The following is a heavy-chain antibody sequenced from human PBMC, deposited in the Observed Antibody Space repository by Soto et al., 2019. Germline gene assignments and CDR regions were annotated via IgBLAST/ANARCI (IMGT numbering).Heavy chain of an antibody. CDR3: ARVRSGTYFVFYYNGMEV. D-gene: IGHD1-26*01. J-gene: IGHJ6*04. CDR1: GGTFSNYA. CDR2: IITMIGTA. V-gene: IGHV1-69*01. Sequence: QVQLVQSAAEVKKPGSSAKVSCKASGGTFSNYAFSWVRQAPGQGLEWMGGIITMIGTANYAEKFQGIVTITADESTRTVYPELSRLRAEDTALCYCARVRSGTYFVFYYNGMEVWGKGSAVTVSS.